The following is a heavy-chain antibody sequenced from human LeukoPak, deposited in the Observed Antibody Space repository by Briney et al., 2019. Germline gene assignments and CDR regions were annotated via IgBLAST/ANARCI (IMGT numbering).Heavy chain of an antibody. D-gene: IGHD6-19*01. Sequence: SETLSLTCTVSGVSISRSRAYWGWIRQPPGKGLEWSGSIYYIGTTYYNPSLKSRVTISANTSKTRSSLRLTSLTAPATAMYFCGRVGLANDAFDIWGQGTMVTVSS. CDR3: GRVGLANDAFDI. CDR1: GVSISRSRAY. J-gene: IGHJ3*02. CDR2: IYYIGTT. V-gene: IGHV4-39*07.